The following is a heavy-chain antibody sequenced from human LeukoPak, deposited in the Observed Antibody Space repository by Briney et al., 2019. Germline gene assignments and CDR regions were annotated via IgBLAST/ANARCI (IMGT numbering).Heavy chain of an antibody. CDR1: GGSISSSRYY. Sequence: PSETLSLTCTVSGGSISSSRYYWGWIRQPPGRGLEWIGSIYYSGSTYYNPSLKSRVAISVGTSKNQFSLKLSSVTAADTAVYYCAREGYSSGWYSNAFDIWGQGTMVTVSS. D-gene: IGHD6-19*01. CDR3: AREGYSSGWYSNAFDI. CDR2: IYYSGST. J-gene: IGHJ3*02. V-gene: IGHV4-39*07.